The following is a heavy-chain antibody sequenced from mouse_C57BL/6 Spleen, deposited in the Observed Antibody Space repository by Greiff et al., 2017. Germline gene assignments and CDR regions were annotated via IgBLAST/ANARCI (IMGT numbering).Heavy chain of an antibody. CDR3: ARPTMITEIWMDY. CDR1: GYSFTDYN. J-gene: IGHJ4*01. Sequence: EVQLQQSGPELVKPGASVKISCKASGYSFTDYNMNWVKQSNGKSLEWIGVINPNYGTTSYNQKFKGKATLTVDQSSSTAYMQLSSLTYEDSAVYYCARPTMITEIWMDYWGQGTSVTVSS. D-gene: IGHD2-4*01. V-gene: IGHV1-39*01. CDR2: INPNYGTT.